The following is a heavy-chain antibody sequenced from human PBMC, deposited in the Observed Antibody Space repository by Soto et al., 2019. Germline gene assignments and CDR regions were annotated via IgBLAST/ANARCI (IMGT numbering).Heavy chain of an antibody. CDR2: ISAYNGNT. D-gene: IGHD6-6*01. CDR1: GYTFTSYG. J-gene: IGHJ4*02. Sequence: QVQLVQSGAEVKKPGASVKVSCKASGYTFTSYGISWVRQAPGQGLEWMGWISAYNGNTNYAQKLQGRVTMTTDTSTSTAYMELRRLRSDDTAVYYCAGRGSSRQLVVGRDYWGQGTLVTVSS. V-gene: IGHV1-18*01. CDR3: AGRGSSRQLVVGRDY.